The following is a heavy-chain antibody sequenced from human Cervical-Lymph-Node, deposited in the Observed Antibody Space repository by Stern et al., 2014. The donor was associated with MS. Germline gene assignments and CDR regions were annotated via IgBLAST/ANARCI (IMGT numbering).Heavy chain of an antibody. CDR3: AREGYSSSYDAFDI. V-gene: IGHV4-4*02. D-gene: IGHD6-6*01. CDR1: GGSISSSNW. CDR2: IYHSGST. J-gene: IGHJ3*02. Sequence: VQLVQSGPGLVKPSGTLSLTCAVSGGSISSSNWWSWVRQPPGKGLEGIGEIYHSGSTNYNPSLKSRVNISGDKSKTQFSLKLSSVTAADTAVYYCAREGYSSSYDAFDIWGQGTMVTVSS.